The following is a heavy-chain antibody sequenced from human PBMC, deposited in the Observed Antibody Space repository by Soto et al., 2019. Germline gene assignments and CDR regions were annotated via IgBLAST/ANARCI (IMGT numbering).Heavy chain of an antibody. J-gene: IGHJ4*02. D-gene: IGHD6-19*01. CDR2: IDDSGKV. CDR3: AIPPPIEVAGPDY. CDR1: GGSISGSPYH. V-gene: IGHV4-39*02. Sequence: SETLSLTCSVSGGSISGSPYHWGWIRQPPGKGLEWIGSIDDSGKVYYNPSLTGRATLLVDTSRNRFSLNLDSVTAADTAVYYCAIPPPIEVAGPDYWGQGTLVTVSS.